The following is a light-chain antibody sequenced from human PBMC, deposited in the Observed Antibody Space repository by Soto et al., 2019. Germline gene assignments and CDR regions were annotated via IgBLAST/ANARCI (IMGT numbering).Light chain of an antibody. Sequence: QSALTQPPSASGSPGQSVTISCTGTSSAVGGYKYVSWYQQHPGKAPKLMIFEVHKRPSGVPDRFSGSKSGNTASLTVSGLQAEDEADYYCSSYGGTNKLLFGGGTKVTVL. V-gene: IGLV2-8*01. CDR3: SSYGGTNKLL. CDR2: EVH. J-gene: IGLJ2*01. CDR1: SSAVGGYKY.